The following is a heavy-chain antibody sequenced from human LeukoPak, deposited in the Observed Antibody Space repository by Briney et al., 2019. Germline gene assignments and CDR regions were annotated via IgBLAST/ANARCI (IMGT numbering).Heavy chain of an antibody. J-gene: IGHJ4*02. V-gene: IGHV3-30-3*01. CDR3: ARGAGYYDSSGYFWGFDY. CDR2: ISYDGSNK. Sequence: GGSLRLSCAASGFTFSSHAMHWVRQAPGKGLEWVAVISYDGSNKYYADSVKGRFTISRDNSKNTLYLQMNSLRAEDTAVYYCARGAGYYDSSGYFWGFDYWGQGTLVTVSS. D-gene: IGHD3-22*01. CDR1: GFTFSSHA.